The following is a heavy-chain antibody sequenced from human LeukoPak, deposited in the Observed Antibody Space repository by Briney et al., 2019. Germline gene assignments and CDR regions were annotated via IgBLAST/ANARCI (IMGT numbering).Heavy chain of an antibody. CDR3: AKVRGTYSSGFFFDY. V-gene: IGHV3-9*01. CDR1: GFSFDDYA. CDR2: ISWDSGYI. D-gene: IGHD6-19*01. Sequence: PGRSLRLSCAASGFSFDDYAMHWVRQAPGKGLARLFIISWDSGYIGYADSVKGRFTISRDNAKNCLYLQMNSLRAEDTAFYYCAKVRGTYSSGFFFDYWGQGALVTVSS. J-gene: IGHJ4*02.